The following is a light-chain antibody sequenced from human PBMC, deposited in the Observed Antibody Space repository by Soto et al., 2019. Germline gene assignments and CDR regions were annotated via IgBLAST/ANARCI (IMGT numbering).Light chain of an antibody. CDR3: QQYNNWIWT. CDR2: GAS. J-gene: IGKJ1*01. Sequence: EIVMTQSPATLSVSQGERATLSCRASQSVISSLAWYQRKPGQAPRLLIYGASSRETGILDRFSSSGSGPEFTLTITSLQSEDFAVYYCQQYNNWIWTFGQGTKVDIK. V-gene: IGKV3-15*01. CDR1: QSVISS.